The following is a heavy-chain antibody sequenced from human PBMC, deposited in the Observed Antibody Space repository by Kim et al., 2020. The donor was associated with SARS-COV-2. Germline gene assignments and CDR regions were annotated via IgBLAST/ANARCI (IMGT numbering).Heavy chain of an antibody. D-gene: IGHD3-22*01. CDR1: GGSISSYY. CDR3: ARERGNYYDSSGYYPYYYYYYGMDV. Sequence: SETLSLTCTVSGGSISSYYWSWIRQPPGKGLEWIGYIYYSGSTNYNPSLKSRVTISVDTSKNQFSLKLSSVTAADTAVYYCARERGNYYDSSGYYPYYYYYYGMDVWGQGTTVTGSS. V-gene: IGHV4-59*01. J-gene: IGHJ6*02. CDR2: IYYSGST.